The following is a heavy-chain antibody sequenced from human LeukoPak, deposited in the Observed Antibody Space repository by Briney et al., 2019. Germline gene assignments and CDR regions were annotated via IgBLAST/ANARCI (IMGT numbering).Heavy chain of an antibody. CDR1: GFTFSSYS. V-gene: IGHV3-21*01. CDR2: ISSSSSYI. CDR3: AREHDSRGYYYFDY. J-gene: IGHJ4*02. D-gene: IGHD3-22*01. Sequence: GGSLRLSCAASGFTFSSYSMNWVRQAPGKGLEWVSSISSSSSYIYYADSVKGRFTISRDNAKNSLYLQMNSLRAEDTAVYYCAREHDSRGYYYFDYWGQGTLVTVSS.